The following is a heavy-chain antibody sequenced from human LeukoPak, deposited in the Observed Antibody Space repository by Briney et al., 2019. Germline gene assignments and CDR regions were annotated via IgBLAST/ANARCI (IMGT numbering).Heavy chain of an antibody. V-gene: IGHV5-51*01. CDR1: GYSFASYW. Sequence: GESLQISCKGFGYSFASYWIGCVRRLPGKGLEGMGIIYPGDADTRYSPSFQGQVTISADKSISTASLQWSSLKASDTAMYYCARHPVITMVRGVILPSDYWGQGTLVTVSS. D-gene: IGHD3-10*01. CDR2: IYPGDADT. CDR3: ARHPVITMVRGVILPSDY. J-gene: IGHJ4*02.